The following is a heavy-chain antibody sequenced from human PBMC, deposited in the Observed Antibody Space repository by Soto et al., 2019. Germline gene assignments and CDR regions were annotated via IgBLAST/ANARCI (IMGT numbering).Heavy chain of an antibody. CDR3: ARGLAVAGTPVLYYYYYYGMDV. Sequence: ASVKVSCKASGGTFSSYAISWVRQAPGQGLEWMGGIIPIFGTANYAQKFQGRVTITADKSTSTAYMELSSLRSEDTAVYYCARGLAVAGTPVLYYYYYYGMDVWGQGTTVTV. CDR2: IIPIFGTA. CDR1: GGTFSSYA. J-gene: IGHJ6*02. V-gene: IGHV1-69*06. D-gene: IGHD6-19*01.